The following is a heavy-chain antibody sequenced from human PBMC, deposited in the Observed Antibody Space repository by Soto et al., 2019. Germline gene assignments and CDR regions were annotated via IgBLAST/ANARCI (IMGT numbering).Heavy chain of an antibody. CDR3: ARDSFYSSSWYRGWFDP. D-gene: IGHD6-13*01. Sequence: GGSLRLSCAASGFTFSSYAMSWVRQAPGKGLEWVSAISGSGGSTYYADSVKGRFTISRDNAKNSLYLQMNSLRAEDTAVYYCARDSFYSSSWYRGWFDPWGQGTLVTVSS. V-gene: IGHV3-23*01. CDR1: GFTFSSYA. J-gene: IGHJ5*02. CDR2: ISGSGGST.